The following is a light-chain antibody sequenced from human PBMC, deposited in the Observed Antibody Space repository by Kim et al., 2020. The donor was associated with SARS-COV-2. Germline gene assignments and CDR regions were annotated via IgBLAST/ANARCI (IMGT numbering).Light chain of an antibody. CDR1: QGIRND. Sequence: SASVGDRVTITCRASQGIRNDLGWYQQKPGRAPKLLIYAASSLQSGVPSRFSGSGSGTDFTLTISSLQPEDFATYYCLQDYNYPYTFGQGTKLEI. V-gene: IGKV1-6*01. CDR2: AAS. CDR3: LQDYNYPYT. J-gene: IGKJ2*01.